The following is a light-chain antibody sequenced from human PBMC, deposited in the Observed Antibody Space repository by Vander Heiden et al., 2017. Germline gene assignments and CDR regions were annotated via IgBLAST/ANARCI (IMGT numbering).Light chain of an antibody. CDR2: ESN. J-gene: IGLJ3*02. CDR1: SGSIATNY. Sequence: MLTQPHSVSESPGKTVTISCTGSSGSIATNYVQWYQQRPGSAPTTVIYESNQRPSGVPDRFSGSIDSSSNSASLTISGLKTEDEADYYCQSYDSSNWVFGGGTKLTVL. V-gene: IGLV6-57*02. CDR3: QSYDSSNWV.